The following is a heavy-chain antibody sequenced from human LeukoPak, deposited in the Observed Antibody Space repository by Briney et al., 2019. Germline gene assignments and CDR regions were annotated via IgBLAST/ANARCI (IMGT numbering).Heavy chain of an antibody. CDR3: AREIYSGSAIDY. Sequence: ASVKVSCKASGYTFTGYYMHWVRQAPGQGLEGMGWINPNSGGTSYAQKFQGRVTMTRDTSISTAYMELSRLRSDDTAVYYCAREIYSGSAIDYWGQGTLVTVSS. V-gene: IGHV1-2*02. D-gene: IGHD1-26*01. CDR1: GYTFTGYY. J-gene: IGHJ4*02. CDR2: INPNSGGT.